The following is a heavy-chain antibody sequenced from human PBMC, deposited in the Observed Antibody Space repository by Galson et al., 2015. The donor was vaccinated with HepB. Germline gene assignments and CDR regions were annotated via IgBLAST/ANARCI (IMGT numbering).Heavy chain of an antibody. CDR3: AKDPYSRSSHYYYHMDV. Sequence: SLRLSCAASGFTFSDHGMHWVRQAPAKGLEWVAVVSHDGSIESYGDSVKGRFTISRVNSKNTLYLQMNSLSVDDTAVYYCAKDPYSRSSHYYYHMDVWGKGTTVIVSS. CDR1: GFTFSDHG. V-gene: IGHV3-30*18. J-gene: IGHJ6*03. D-gene: IGHD6-6*01. CDR2: VSHDGSIE.